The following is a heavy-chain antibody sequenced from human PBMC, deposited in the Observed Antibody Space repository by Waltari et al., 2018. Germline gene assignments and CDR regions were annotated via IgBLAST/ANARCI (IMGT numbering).Heavy chain of an antibody. D-gene: IGHD3-3*01. CDR2: VYYSGKT. J-gene: IGHJ4*02. CDR3: AVLAIFGVVTDFDY. Sequence: QVQLQESGPGLVKPSETLSLTCTVSGGSISSDYWSWIRQPPGKGLEWIGYVYYSGKTEYNPSLKSRVTISVATSKNQFSLKMTSVTTADTAVYYCAVLAIFGVVTDFDYWGQGTLVTVSS. CDR1: GGSISSDY. V-gene: IGHV4-59*01.